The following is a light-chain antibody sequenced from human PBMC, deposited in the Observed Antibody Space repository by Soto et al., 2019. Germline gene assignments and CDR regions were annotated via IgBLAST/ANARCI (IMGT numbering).Light chain of an antibody. Sequence: DIQLTQSPSFLSASVGDRVTVTCRASQGITSRLAWYQQKPGEAPQLLIYAASTLQSGVPSRFSGSGSGTEFALTISSLQPEDFATYYCQQLDTYPLTFGGGTKVDNK. V-gene: IGKV1-9*01. CDR1: QGITSR. CDR2: AAS. CDR3: QQLDTYPLT. J-gene: IGKJ4*01.